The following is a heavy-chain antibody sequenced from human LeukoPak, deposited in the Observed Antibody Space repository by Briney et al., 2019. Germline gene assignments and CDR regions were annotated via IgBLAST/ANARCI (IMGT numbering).Heavy chain of an antibody. D-gene: IGHD3-10*01. CDR1: GGSFSGYY. J-gene: IGHJ3*02. CDR3: ARGLLLFDI. CDR2: INQSGST. Sequence: SETLSLTCAVYGGSFSGYYWSWIRQPPGKGLEWIGEINQSGSTNYNPSLKSRVTISVDTSKNQFSLKLSSVTAADTAVYYCARGLLLFDIWGQGTMVTVSS. V-gene: IGHV4-34*01.